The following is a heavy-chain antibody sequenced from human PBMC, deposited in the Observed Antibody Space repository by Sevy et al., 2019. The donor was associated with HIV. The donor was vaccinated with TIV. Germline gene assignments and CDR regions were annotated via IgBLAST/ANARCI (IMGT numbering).Heavy chain of an antibody. V-gene: IGHV3-15*07. Sequence: GGSLTLSCAASGFTFSNAWLNWVRQAPGKGLEWVGRIKSKTDGGTTDYAAPVKGRFTISRDDSKNTLYLQMNSLKTEDTAVYYCTTDPYYDDSTGFQPYFDYWGQGTLVTVSS. D-gene: IGHD3-22*01. CDR3: TTDPYYDDSTGFQPYFDY. CDR1: GFTFSNAW. J-gene: IGHJ4*02. CDR2: IKSKTDGGTT.